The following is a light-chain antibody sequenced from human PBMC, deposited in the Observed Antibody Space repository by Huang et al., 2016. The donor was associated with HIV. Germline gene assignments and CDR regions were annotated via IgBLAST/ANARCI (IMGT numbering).Light chain of an antibody. Sequence: DIQMTQSPSTLSASVGDRVTIICRASQSVRIWLAWYQPNPGKAPKLLIYQASTLPNGVPSRFSCSGSGTEFTLTISSLQPDDFATYYCQQYSSYIQWTFGQGTKVEI. V-gene: IGKV1-5*03. CDR2: QAS. CDR3: QQYSSYIQWT. J-gene: IGKJ1*01. CDR1: QSVRIW.